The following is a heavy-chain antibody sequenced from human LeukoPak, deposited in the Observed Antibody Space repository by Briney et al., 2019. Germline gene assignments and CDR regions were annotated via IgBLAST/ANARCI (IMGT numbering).Heavy chain of an antibody. CDR1: GFTVSSNY. CDR2: IRGSDGST. J-gene: IGHJ4*02. V-gene: IGHV3-23*01. Sequence: PGGSLRLSCAASGFTVSSNYMNWVRHTPGKGLEWVSIIRGSDGSTYYADSVKGRFTTSRDNPKDTLYLEMNNLRAEDTALYYCAKARYTAGWYTFDYWGQGTQVTVSS. CDR3: AKARYTAGWYTFDY. D-gene: IGHD6-19*01.